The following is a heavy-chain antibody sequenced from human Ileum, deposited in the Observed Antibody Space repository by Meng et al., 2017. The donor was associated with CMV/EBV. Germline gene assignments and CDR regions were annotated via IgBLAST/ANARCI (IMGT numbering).Heavy chain of an antibody. D-gene: IGHD6-13*01. J-gene: IGHJ5*02. CDR2: IYYSGST. V-gene: IGHV4-39*07. CDR3: AGDWGPYSSRGYFDP. CDR1: GGSISSGTYY. Sequence: VQLQESGPGLVTPSETLSLTCTVTGGSISSGTYYWAWIRQSPGKGLEWIGSIYYSGSTYDNPSLKSRVTMSVDTFKNQFSLKLTSVTAADTAVYYCAGDWGPYSSRGYFDPWGQGTLVTVSS.